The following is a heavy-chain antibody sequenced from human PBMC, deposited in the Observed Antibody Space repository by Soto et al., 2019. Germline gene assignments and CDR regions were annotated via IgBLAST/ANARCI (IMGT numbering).Heavy chain of an antibody. CDR2: IKSKTDGGTT. CDR3: TTDLYPVYDFWSGPEPNYYYYYMDV. V-gene: IGHV3-15*01. CDR1: GFTFSNAG. J-gene: IGHJ6*03. Sequence: GGSLRLSCAASGFTFSNAGMSWVRQAPGKGLEWVGRIKSKTDGGTTDYAAPVKGRFTISRDDSKNTLYLQMNSLKTEDTAVYYCTTDLYPVYDFWSGPEPNYYYYYMDVWGKGTTVTVSS. D-gene: IGHD3-3*01.